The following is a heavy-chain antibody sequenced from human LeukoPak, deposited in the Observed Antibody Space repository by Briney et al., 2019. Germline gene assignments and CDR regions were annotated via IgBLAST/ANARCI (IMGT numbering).Heavy chain of an antibody. CDR2: ITYTGIT. D-gene: IGHD3-10*01. CDR1: SGSLSGYS. Sequence: SETLSLTYAVVSGSLSGYSWTWIRQPPGKGLEWIGEITYTGITNYNPFLKSRVTISEDTSKNQFSLRLSSVNAADTAVYYCATVGFASEYYFDHWGQGTLVTVSS. J-gene: IGHJ4*02. CDR3: ATVGFASEYYFDH. V-gene: IGHV4-34*01.